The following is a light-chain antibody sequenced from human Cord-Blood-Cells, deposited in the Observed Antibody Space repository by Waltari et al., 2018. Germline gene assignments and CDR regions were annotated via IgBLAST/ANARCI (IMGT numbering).Light chain of an antibody. V-gene: IGLV3-1*01. Sequence: SYELTQPPSVSVSPGQTASITSSGDKLGDKYACWYQQKPGQSPGRVIYQESKRPSGIPERFSGSNSGNTATLTISGTQAMDEADYYCQAWDSSNVVFGGGTKLTVL. CDR1: KLGDKY. CDR2: QES. CDR3: QAWDSSNVV. J-gene: IGLJ2*01.